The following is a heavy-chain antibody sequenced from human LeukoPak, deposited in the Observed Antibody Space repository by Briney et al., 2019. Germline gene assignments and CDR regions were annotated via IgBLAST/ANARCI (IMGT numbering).Heavy chain of an antibody. V-gene: IGHV1-69*05. D-gene: IGHD1-26*01. CDR2: IIPIFGTA. CDR3: ARDREGAGRGVFDC. CDR1: GGTFSSYA. Sequence: ASVKVSCKASGGTFSSYAISWVRQAPGQGLEWMGGIIPIFGTANYAQKFQGRVTITTDESTSTAYMELSSLRSEDTAVYYCARDREGAGRGVFDCRGQGTLVTVSS. J-gene: IGHJ4*02.